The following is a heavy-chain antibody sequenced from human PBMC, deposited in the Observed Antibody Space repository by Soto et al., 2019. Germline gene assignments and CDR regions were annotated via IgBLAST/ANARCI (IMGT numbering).Heavy chain of an antibody. CDR1: GFTFSSYA. D-gene: IGHD3-22*01. J-gene: IGHJ6*02. Sequence: GGSLRLSCAASGFTFSSYAMSWVRQAPGKGLEWVSAISGSGGSTYYADSVKGRFTISRDNSKNTLYLQMNSLRAEDTAVYYCAKDGSDSSGYYSRTYYYYGMDVWGQGTTVTVSS. CDR3: AKDGSDSSGYYSRTYYYYGMDV. V-gene: IGHV3-23*01. CDR2: ISGSGGST.